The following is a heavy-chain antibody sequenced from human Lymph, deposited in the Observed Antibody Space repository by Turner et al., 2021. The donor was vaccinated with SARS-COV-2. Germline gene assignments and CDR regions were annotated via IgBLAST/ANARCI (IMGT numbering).Heavy chain of an antibody. CDR3: ARDRDTAGGMDV. D-gene: IGHD5-18*01. Sequence: EVQPVEFGRGSVVPGGCLRPSCAASGLTVSSNYMSWVRQAPGKGLEWVAVIYSCGTTYYADSVKGRCTITRHNSKNTLYLQMNSLRADDTAVYYCARDRDTAGGMDVWGQGTTVTVSS. CDR1: GLTVSSNY. J-gene: IGHJ6*02. CDR2: IYSCGTT. V-gene: IGHV3-53*04.